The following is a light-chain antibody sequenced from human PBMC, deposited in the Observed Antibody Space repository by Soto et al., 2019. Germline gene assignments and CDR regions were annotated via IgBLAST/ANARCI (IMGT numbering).Light chain of an antibody. CDR2: ASS. CDR1: QSVSSSY. CDR3: QQYATSQT. Sequence: EIVLTQSPDTLSLSPGERATLSCRASQSVSSSYLAWYQQKPGQAPRLVIYASSTRATGIPDRFSGSGSGTDFTLSISRLEPEDSAVYYCQQYATSQTFGQGTKVEIK. V-gene: IGKV3-20*01. J-gene: IGKJ1*01.